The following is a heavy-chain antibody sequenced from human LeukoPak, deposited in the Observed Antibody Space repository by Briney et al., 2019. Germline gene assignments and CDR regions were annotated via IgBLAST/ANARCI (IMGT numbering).Heavy chain of an antibody. CDR3: ARDDIIIDAFHI. CDR2: INSDGSST. Sequence: PGGSLRLSCAASGFTFSSYWMHWVRQAPGKGLVWVSRINSDGSSTSYADSVKGRFTISRDNAKNTLYLQMNSPRAEDTAVYYCARDDIIIDAFHIWGQGTMVTVSS. J-gene: IGHJ3*02. D-gene: IGHD2/OR15-2a*01. CDR1: GFTFSSYW. V-gene: IGHV3-74*01.